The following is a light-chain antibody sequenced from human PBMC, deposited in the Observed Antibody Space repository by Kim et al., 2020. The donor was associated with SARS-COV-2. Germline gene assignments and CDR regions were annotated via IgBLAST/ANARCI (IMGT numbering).Light chain of an antibody. V-gene: IGLV2-11*01. CDR2: DVS. CDR3: CSFAGTDAYYV. CDR1: SGDVGGYNH. J-gene: IGLJ1*01. Sequence: QSALTQPRSVSGSPGQSVTISCTGTSGDVGGYNHVSWYQQHPGKVPKLMIYDVSKRPSGVPDRFSVSKSGNTASLTISGLQAEDEADYYCCSFAGTDAYYVFGTGTKVTVL.